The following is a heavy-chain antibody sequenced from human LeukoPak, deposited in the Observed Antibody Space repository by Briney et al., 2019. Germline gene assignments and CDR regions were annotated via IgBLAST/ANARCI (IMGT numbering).Heavy chain of an antibody. CDR1: GYTFTSYY. CDR3: AAAVLGDYFDY. Sequence: ASVKVSCKASGYTFTSYYMHWVRQAPGQGLEWMGIINPSGGSTSYAQKFQGRVTMTRDTSTSTVYMELSSLRSEDTAVYYCAAAVLGDYFDYWGQGTLVTVSS. CDR2: INPSGGST. J-gene: IGHJ4*02. D-gene: IGHD6-13*01. V-gene: IGHV1-46*01.